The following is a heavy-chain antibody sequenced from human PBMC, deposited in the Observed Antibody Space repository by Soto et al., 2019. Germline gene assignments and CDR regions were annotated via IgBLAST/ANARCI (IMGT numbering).Heavy chain of an antibody. CDR1: GFTIMDLG. CDR2: ISGSGGST. J-gene: IGHJ4*02. D-gene: IGHD6-19*01. V-gene: IGHV3-23*01. CDR3: ARSVEGHFDY. Sequence: VPLRDSYVTLGFTIMDLGISCVRQPPGKGLEWVSAISGSGGSTYYADSVKGRFTVSRDNSKNSLYLQMNSLRAEDTAVYFCARSVEGHFDYWGQGTVVTVSS.